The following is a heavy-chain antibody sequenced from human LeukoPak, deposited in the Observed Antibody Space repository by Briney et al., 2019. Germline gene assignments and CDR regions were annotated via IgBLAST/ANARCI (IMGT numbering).Heavy chain of an antibody. CDR2: ISGSGGST. Sequence: GGTLRLSCAASGFTFSSYGMSWVRQAPGKGLEWVSAISGSGGSTYYADSVKGRFTISRDNSKNTLYLQMNSLRAEDTAVYYCARGRGYLDYWGQGTLVTVSS. J-gene: IGHJ4*02. V-gene: IGHV3-23*01. D-gene: IGHD3-10*01. CDR3: ARGRGYLDY. CDR1: GFTFSSYG.